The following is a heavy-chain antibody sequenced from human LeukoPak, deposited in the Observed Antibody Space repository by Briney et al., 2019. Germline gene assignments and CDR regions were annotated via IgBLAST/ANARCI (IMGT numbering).Heavy chain of an antibody. V-gene: IGHV3-48*01. CDR2: ISSSSSTI. Sequence: PGGSLRLSCAASGFTFSSYSMNWVRQAPGKGLEWVSYISSSSSTIYYADSVKGRFTISRDNAKNSLYLQMNSLRAEDTAVYYCAGDGDITFLGYWGQGTLVTVSS. CDR3: AGDGDITFLGY. J-gene: IGHJ4*02. CDR1: GFTFSSYS. D-gene: IGHD3-16*01.